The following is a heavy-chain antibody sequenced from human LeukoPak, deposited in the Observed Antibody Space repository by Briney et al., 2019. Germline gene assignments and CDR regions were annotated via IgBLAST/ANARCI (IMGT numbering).Heavy chain of an antibody. J-gene: IGHJ4*02. CDR3: ARDSSGYSSGWYED. Sequence: PVKVSCKSSGGTFSSYAISWVRQAPGQGLEWMGGIIPIFGTANYAQKFQGRVTITADKSTSTAYMELSSLRTEDTAVYYCARDSSGYSSGWYEDWGQGTLVTVSP. D-gene: IGHD6-19*01. V-gene: IGHV1-69*06. CDR2: IIPIFGTA. CDR1: GGTFSSYA.